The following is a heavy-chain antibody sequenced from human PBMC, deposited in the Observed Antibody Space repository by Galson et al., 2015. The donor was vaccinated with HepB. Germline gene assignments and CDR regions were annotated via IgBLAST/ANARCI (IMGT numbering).Heavy chain of an antibody. CDR3: ARDPYGDGGAFDI. CDR1: GFTFSSYS. Sequence: SLRLSCAASGFTFSSYSMNWVRQAPGKGLEWVSYISGSSSVTYYADSVKGRFTISRDNAKNSLYLQMNSLRAEDTAVYYCARDPYGDGGAFDIWGQGAMVTVSS. D-gene: IGHD4-17*01. V-gene: IGHV3-48*01. CDR2: ISGSSSVT. J-gene: IGHJ3*02.